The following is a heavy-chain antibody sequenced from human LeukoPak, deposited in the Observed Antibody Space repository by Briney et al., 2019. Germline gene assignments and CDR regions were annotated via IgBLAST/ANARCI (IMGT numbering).Heavy chain of an antibody. CDR1: GYTFTGYY. D-gene: IGHD6-19*01. Sequence: ASVKVSCKASGYTFTGYYMRWVRQAPGQGLEWMGWINPNSGGTNYAQKFQGRVTMTRDTSISTAYMELSRLRSDDTAVYYCASTLGTVAGTYYYYGMDVWGQGTTVTVSS. J-gene: IGHJ6*02. CDR3: ASTLGTVAGTYYYYGMDV. CDR2: INPNSGGT. V-gene: IGHV1-2*02.